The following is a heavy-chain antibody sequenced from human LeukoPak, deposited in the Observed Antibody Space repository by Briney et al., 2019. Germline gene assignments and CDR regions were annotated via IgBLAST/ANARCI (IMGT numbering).Heavy chain of an antibody. CDR2: INTDGSST. D-gene: IGHD3-16*02. J-gene: IGHJ5*02. CDR1: GFTFSTYW. CDR3: ARRLSSTNWFDP. Sequence: GGSLRLSCVASGFTFSTYWMHWVRQAPGKGLVWVSRINTDGSSTTYADSVKGRFTISRDNAKNTLYLQMNSLRAEDTAVYYCARRLSSTNWFDPWGQRTLVTVSS. V-gene: IGHV3-74*01.